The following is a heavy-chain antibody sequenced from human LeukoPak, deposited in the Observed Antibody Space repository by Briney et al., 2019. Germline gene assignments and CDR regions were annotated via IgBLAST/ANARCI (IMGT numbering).Heavy chain of an antibody. CDR2: IVQDGNER. J-gene: IGHJ5*02. CDR3: VGGDYFGSGSARRHWFDP. CDR1: GFTFSSYC. Sequence: GGSLRLSCAASGFTFSSYCMHWVRQAPGKGLEWVAFIVQDGNERYYVDSVKGRFTISRDNAQKSLYLEMNSLRAEDTAVYYSVGGDYFGSGSARRHWFDPWGQGTLVTVSS. V-gene: IGHV3-7*04. D-gene: IGHD3-10*01.